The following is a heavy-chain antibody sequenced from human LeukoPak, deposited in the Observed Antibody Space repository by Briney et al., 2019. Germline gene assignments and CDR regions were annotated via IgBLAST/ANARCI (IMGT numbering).Heavy chain of an antibody. V-gene: IGHV3-23*01. D-gene: IGHD3-22*01. CDR2: ISGSGGST. J-gene: IGHJ3*02. CDR3: ASLYYYDSSGYSPDAFDI. CDR1: GFTFSGYA. Sequence: GGSLRLSCAASGFTFSGYAMSWVRQAPGKGLEWVSAISGSGGSTSYAQKFQGRVTMTRDMSTSTVYMELSSLRSEDTAVYYCASLYYYDSSGYSPDAFDIWGQGTMVTVSS.